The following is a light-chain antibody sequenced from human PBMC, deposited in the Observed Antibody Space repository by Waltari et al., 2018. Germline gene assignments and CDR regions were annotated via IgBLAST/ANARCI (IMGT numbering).Light chain of an antibody. J-gene: IGKJ2*03. V-gene: IGKV3-20*01. CDR2: GAS. Sequence: EIVLTQSPGTLSLSPGERATLSCRASQSVRNNYIAWYQQKPGQAPKLLMYGASNRATDIPDRFTGGGSGTDFTLTINRLEPEDFAVYYCHQFGSGWDSFGQGTHLEIK. CDR1: QSVRNNY. CDR3: HQFGSGWDS.